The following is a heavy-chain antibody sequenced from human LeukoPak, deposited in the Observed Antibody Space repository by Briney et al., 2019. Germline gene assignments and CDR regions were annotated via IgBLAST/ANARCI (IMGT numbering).Heavy chain of an antibody. D-gene: IGHD3-3*01. CDR2: IYPRDGST. CDR3: ARGPIFGVVIIPIDY. CDR1: GYTFTSNY. V-gene: IGHV1-46*01. J-gene: IGHJ4*02. Sequence: ASVKVSCKASGYTFTSNYIHWVRQAPGQGLEWMGMIYPRDGSTSYAQKFQGRVTMTRNTSISTAYMELSSLRSEDTAVYYCARGPIFGVVIIPIDYWGQGTLVTVSS.